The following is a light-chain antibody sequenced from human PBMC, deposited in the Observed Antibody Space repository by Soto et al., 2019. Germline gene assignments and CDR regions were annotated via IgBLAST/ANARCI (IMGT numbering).Light chain of an antibody. V-gene: IGKV1D-8*02. Sequence: MTQSPSLLSASTGDRVTISCRMSQGISSYLAWYQQKPGKAPKLLICDASTLYSGVPSRFSGTRSGTDFTLTINSLQPEDVAIYFCQQTYTIPRGFSFGPGTRLEIK. CDR1: QGISSY. CDR3: QQTYTIPRGFS. J-gene: IGKJ5*01. CDR2: DAS.